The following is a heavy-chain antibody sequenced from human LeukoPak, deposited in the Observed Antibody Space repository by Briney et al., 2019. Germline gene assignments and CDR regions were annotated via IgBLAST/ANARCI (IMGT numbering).Heavy chain of an antibody. D-gene: IGHD1-26*01. Sequence: ASVKVSCKASGYTFTSYDMHWVRQAPGQGLEWMGWINPNSGGTNYAQKFQGRVTMTRDTSISTAYMELSRLRSDDTAVYYCARESLRDAFDIWGQGTMVTVSS. J-gene: IGHJ3*02. V-gene: IGHV1-2*02. CDR1: GYTFTSYD. CDR2: INPNSGGT. CDR3: ARESLRDAFDI.